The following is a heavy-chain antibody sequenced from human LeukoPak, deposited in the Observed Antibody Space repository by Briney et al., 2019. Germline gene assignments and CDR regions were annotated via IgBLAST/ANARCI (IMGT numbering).Heavy chain of an antibody. D-gene: IGHD3-10*01. CDR2: IYYSGST. CDR1: GGSSSSNY. V-gene: IGHV4-59*01. J-gene: IGHJ5*02. Sequence: SETLSLTCTVSGGSSSSNYWSWIRQPPGKGLEWIGYIYYSGSTNYNPSLKSRVTISVDTSKNQFSLKLSSVTAADTAVYYCARVGDKYYYGSGSYFRWFDPWGQGTLVTVSS. CDR3: ARVGDKYYYGSGSYFRWFDP.